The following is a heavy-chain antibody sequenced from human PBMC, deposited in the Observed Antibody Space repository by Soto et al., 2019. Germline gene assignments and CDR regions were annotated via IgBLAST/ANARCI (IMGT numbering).Heavy chain of an antibody. CDR2: ISSSSSYI. CDR1: GFTFSSYS. Sequence: GGSLRLSCAASGFTFSSYSMNWVRQAPGKGLEWVSSISSSSSYIYYADSVKGRFTISRDNAKNSLYLQMNSLRAEDTAVYYCARDLDPSYDILTGYYSSTGIDYWGQGTLVTVSS. D-gene: IGHD3-9*01. J-gene: IGHJ4*02. V-gene: IGHV3-21*01. CDR3: ARDLDPSYDILTGYYSSTGIDY.